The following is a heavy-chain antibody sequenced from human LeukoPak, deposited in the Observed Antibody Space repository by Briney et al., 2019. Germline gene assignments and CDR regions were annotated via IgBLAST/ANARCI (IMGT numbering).Heavy chain of an antibody. D-gene: IGHD1-1*01. Sequence: ASVKVSCKASGFTFTSSAVQWVRQARGQGLEWIGWIVVGSGNTNYAQKFQERVTINRDMSTSTAYMELSSLRSEDTAVYYCATDDVTTGTKTALGYWGQETLVTVSS. CDR3: ATDDVTTGTKTALGY. J-gene: IGHJ4*02. CDR2: IVVGSGNT. CDR1: GFTFTSSA. V-gene: IGHV1-58*01.